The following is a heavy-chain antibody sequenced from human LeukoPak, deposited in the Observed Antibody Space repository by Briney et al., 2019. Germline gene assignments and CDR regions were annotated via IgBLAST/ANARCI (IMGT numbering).Heavy chain of an antibody. CDR3: AKEGEMGWFDP. D-gene: IGHD2-8*01. CDR1: GFTFSSYG. Sequence: GGSLRLSCAASGFTFSSYGMHWVRQAPGKGLEWVAVIWYDGSNKYYADSVKGRFTISRDNSKNTLYLQMNSLRAEDTAVYYCAKEGEMGWFDPWGQGTLVTVSS. V-gene: IGHV3-33*06. CDR2: IWYDGSNK. J-gene: IGHJ5*02.